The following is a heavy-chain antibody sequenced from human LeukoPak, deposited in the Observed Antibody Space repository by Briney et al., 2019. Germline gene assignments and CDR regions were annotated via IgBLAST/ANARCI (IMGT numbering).Heavy chain of an antibody. CDR3: ARKSGYLNWFDP. CDR1: GGSFSGYY. V-gene: IGHV4-34*01. Sequence: PSETLSLTCAVYGGSFSGYYWSWIRQPPGKGLEWIGEINHSGSTNYNPSLKSRVTISVDTSKNQFSLKRSSVTAADTAVYYCARKSGYLNWFDPWGQGTLVTVPS. J-gene: IGHJ5*02. CDR2: INHSGST. D-gene: IGHD3-3*01.